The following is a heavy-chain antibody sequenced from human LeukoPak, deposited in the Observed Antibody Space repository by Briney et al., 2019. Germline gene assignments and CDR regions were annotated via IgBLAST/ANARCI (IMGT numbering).Heavy chain of an antibody. CDR1: GGSISSSSYY. V-gene: IGHV4-39*07. CDR3: ARVRYFDWLPTGYYMDV. CDR2: IYYSGST. Sequence: PSETLSLTCTVSGGSISSSSYYWGWIRQPPGKGLEWIGSIYYSGSTYYSPSLKSRVTISVDTSKNQFSLKLSSVTAADTAVYYCARVRYFDWLPTGYYMDVWGKGTTVTVSS. J-gene: IGHJ6*03. D-gene: IGHD3-9*01.